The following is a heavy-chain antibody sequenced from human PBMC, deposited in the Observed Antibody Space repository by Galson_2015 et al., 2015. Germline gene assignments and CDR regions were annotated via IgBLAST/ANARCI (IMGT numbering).Heavy chain of an antibody. CDR1: GYTFTNYA. CDR2: INTNTGNP. D-gene: IGHD3-3*01. V-gene: IGHV7-4-1*02. J-gene: IGHJ4*02. Sequence: SVKVSCKASGYTFTNYAMNWVRQAPGEGLEWMGWINTNTGNPMYAQDFTGRFVFSLDTSVSTAYLQISSLKPEDTAVYYCARTGGEFWSGYYSPWGQGTLVTVSS. CDR3: ARTGGEFWSGYYSP.